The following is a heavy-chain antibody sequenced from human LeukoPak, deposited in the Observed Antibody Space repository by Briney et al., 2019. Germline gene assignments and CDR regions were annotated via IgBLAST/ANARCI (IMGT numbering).Heavy chain of an antibody. D-gene: IGHD2-15*01. CDR3: AREGGFCFGDTCRFFDF. J-gene: IGHJ4*02. Sequence: GGSLRLSCAASGFTFSTSSLNWVRQAPGKGLEWVSSISSGRSYIYYADSVKGRFTISRDNAKNSLYLQMNSLGAEDTAVYYCAREGGFCFGDTCRFFDFWGQGTLVTVSS. CDR1: GFTFSTSS. CDR2: ISSGRSYI. V-gene: IGHV3-21*01.